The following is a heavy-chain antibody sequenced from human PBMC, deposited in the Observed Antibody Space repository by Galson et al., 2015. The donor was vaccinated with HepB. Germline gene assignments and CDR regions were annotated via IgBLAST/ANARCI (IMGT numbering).Heavy chain of an antibody. Sequence: QSGAEVKKPGESLRISCKGSGSRFPSYWISWVRQVPGKGLEWMGRIDPSDSYTNYSPSFGGHVSISADKSINTAYLQWSSLKASDTAMYYCARPRSGSYQLDAFDIWGPGTMVTVSS. CDR1: GSRFPSYW. CDR2: IDPSDSYT. J-gene: IGHJ3*02. CDR3: ARPRSGSYQLDAFDI. V-gene: IGHV5-10-1*01. D-gene: IGHD1-26*01.